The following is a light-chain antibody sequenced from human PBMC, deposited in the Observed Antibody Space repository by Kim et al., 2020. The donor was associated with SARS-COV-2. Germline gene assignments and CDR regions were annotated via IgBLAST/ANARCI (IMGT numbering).Light chain of an antibody. CDR1: KSISSW. V-gene: IGKV1-5*03. J-gene: IGKJ3*01. CDR3: QQYNSYQFT. CDR2: KAS. Sequence: ASVGDRVTITCRASKSISSWLAWYQQKPGKAPKLLIYKASSLESGVPSRFSGSGSGTEFTLTISSLQPDDFATYYCQQYNSYQFTFGPGTKVDIK.